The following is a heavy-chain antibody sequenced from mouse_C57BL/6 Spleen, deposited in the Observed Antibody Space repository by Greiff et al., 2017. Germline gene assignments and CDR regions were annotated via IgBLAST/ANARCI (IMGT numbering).Heavy chain of an antibody. CDR2: INTGSGGT. CDR1: GYAFTNYL. D-gene: IGHD2-14*01. V-gene: IGHV1-54*01. CDR3: ACTRDFYYCAMDY. J-gene: IGHJ4*01. Sequence: QVQLQQSGAELVRPGTSVKVSCKASGYAFTNYLIEWVKQRPGQGLEWIGVINTGSGGTNYNEKFKGKATLTADKSSSTAYMQLSSLTSEDSAVYVCACTRDFYYCAMDYWGQGTSVTVSS.